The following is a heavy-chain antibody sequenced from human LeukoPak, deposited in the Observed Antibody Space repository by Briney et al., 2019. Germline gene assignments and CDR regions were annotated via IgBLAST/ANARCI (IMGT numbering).Heavy chain of an antibody. CDR1: GGSFSGYY. V-gene: IGHV4-34*01. CDR3: AKEGPKSAGNY. D-gene: IGHD1-1*01. Sequence: SETLSLTCAVSGGSFSGYYWSWIRQPPGKGLEWVGEINHSGSSNYDPSLKSRVTISVATSKNQFSLKRSSVTAADTAVYYCAKEGPKSAGNYWGQGTLVTVSS. CDR2: INHSGSS. J-gene: IGHJ4*02.